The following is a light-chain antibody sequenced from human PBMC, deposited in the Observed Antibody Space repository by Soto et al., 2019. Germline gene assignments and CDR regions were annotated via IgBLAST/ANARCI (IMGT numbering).Light chain of an antibody. CDR1: QGISSY. CDR3: QQYYSYPIT. V-gene: IGKV1-8*01. J-gene: IGKJ5*01. Sequence: AIRKTQSPSSLTASTGDRVTITCRASQGISSYLAWYQQKPGKAPKLLIYAASTLQSGVPSRFSGSGSGTDFTLTISCLQSEDFATYYCQQYYSYPITFGQGTRLEI. CDR2: AAS.